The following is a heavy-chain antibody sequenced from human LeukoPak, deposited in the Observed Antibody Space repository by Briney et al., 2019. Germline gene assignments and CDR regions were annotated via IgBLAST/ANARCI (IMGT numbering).Heavy chain of an antibody. Sequence: ASETLSLTCTVSGGSISSYYWSWIRQPPGKGLEWIGYIYYSGSTNYNPSLQSRVTISVDTSKNQFSLKLSSVTAADTAVYYCARGYYYESNVPRIPPLPLMDVWGKGTTVTVSS. CDR2: IYYSGST. CDR3: ARGYYYESNVPRIPPLPLMDV. V-gene: IGHV4-59*01. D-gene: IGHD3-22*01. J-gene: IGHJ6*04. CDR1: GGSISSYY.